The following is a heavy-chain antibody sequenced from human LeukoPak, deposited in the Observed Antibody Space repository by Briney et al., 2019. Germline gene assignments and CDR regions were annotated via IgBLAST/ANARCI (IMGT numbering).Heavy chain of an antibody. D-gene: IGHD5-12*01. CDR1: GFTFSSYS. CDR2: ISSSSSYI. CDR3: AREEDIVATIRSLGFDY. J-gene: IGHJ4*02. V-gene: IGHV3-21*01. Sequence: GGSLRLSCAASGFTFSSYSMNWVRQAPGKGLEWVSSISSSSSYIYYADSVKGRFTISRDNSKNTLYLQMNSLRAEDTAVYHCAREEDIVATIRSLGFDYWGQGTLVTVSS.